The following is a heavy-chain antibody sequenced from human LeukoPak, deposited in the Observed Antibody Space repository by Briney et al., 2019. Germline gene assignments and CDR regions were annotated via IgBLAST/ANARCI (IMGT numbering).Heavy chain of an antibody. V-gene: IGHV4-4*07. CDR1: GGSISSYY. D-gene: IGHD6-13*01. CDR3: ARVVAAAGDNWFDP. CDR2: IYTSGST. Sequence: PSETLSLTCTVSGGSISSYYWSWIRQPAGKGLEWIGRIYTSGSTNYNPSLKSRVTMSVDTSKNQFSLKLSSVTAADTAVYYYARVVAAAGDNWFDPWGQGTLVTVSS. J-gene: IGHJ5*02.